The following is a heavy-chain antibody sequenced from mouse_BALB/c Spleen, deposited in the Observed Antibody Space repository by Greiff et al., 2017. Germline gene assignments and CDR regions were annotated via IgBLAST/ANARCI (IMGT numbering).Heavy chain of an antibody. V-gene: IGHV5-12-2*01. CDR1: GFTFSSYT. CDR2: ISNGGGST. Sequence: EVNVVESGGGLVQPGGSLKLSCAASGFTFSSYTMSWVRQTPEKRLEWVAYISNGGGSTYYPDTVKGRFTISRDNAKNTLYLQMSSLKSEDTAMYYCARHTMRLASYAMDYWGQGTSVTVSS. J-gene: IGHJ4*01. CDR3: ARHTMRLASYAMDY. D-gene: IGHD2-4*01.